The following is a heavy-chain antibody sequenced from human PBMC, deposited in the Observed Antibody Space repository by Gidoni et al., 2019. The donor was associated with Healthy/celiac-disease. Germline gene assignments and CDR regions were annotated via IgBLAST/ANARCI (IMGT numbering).Heavy chain of an antibody. D-gene: IGHD5-18*01. V-gene: IGHV3-30*18. CDR2: ISYDGSNK. CDR1: GFPFSSYG. Sequence: QVQLVESGGGVVQPGRSLRLSCPASGFPFSSYGMHWVRQAPGKGLEWVAVISYDGSNKYYADSVKGRFTISRDNSKNTLYLQMNSLRAEDTAVYYCAKSGDTAMVSIDYWGQGTLVTVSS. J-gene: IGHJ4*02. CDR3: AKSGDTAMVSIDY.